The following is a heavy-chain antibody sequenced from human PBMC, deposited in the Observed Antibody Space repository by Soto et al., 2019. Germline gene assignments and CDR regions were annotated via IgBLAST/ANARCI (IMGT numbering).Heavy chain of an antibody. CDR2: INHSGST. CDR3: ARSVTP. V-gene: IGHV4-39*07. CDR1: GGSISRSSHY. J-gene: IGHJ5*02. Sequence: SETLSLTCTVSGGSISRSSHYWVWIRQPPGKGLEWIGEINHSGSTNYNPSLKSRVTISVDTSKNQFSLKLSSVTDADTAVYYCARSVTPWGQGTLVTVSS. D-gene: IGHD3-10*01.